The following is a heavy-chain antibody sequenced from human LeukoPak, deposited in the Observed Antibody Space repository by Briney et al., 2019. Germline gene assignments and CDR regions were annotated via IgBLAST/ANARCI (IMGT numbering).Heavy chain of an antibody. CDR3: ARDSPTLAAAGTGWAFDI. V-gene: IGHV4-59*01. CDR2: IYYSGGT. J-gene: IGHJ3*02. CDR1: GGSISSYY. D-gene: IGHD6-13*01. Sequence: SETLSLTCTASGGSISSYYWSWIRQPPGKGLEWIGYIYYSGGTNYNPSLKSRVTISVDTSKNQFSLKLSSVTAADTAVYYCARDSPTLAAAGTGWAFDIWGQGTMVTVSS.